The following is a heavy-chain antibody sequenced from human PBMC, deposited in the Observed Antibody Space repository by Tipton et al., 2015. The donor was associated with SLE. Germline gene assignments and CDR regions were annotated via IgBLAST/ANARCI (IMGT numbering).Heavy chain of an antibody. CDR2: ISHGGGT. V-gene: IGHV4-59*08. CDR1: GGSIRSNY. D-gene: IGHD6-19*01. CDR3: SRHASYGTGWYGRDDS. Sequence: TLSLTCSVSGGSIRSNYWIWIRQPPGKGLAWIDYISHGGGTNYNPSLKSRVTISMDTAKNHFSLKLSSVIAADTAVYYCSRHASYGTGWYGRDDSWGQGTLVTVSS. J-gene: IGHJ4*02.